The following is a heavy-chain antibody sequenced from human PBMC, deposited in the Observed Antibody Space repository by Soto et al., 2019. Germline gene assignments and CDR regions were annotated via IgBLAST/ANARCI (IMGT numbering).Heavy chain of an antibody. CDR2: IKQDGSEK. J-gene: IGHJ4*02. Sequence: EVQLVESGGGLVQPGGSLRLSCAASGFTFSSYWMSWVRQAPGKGLEWVANIKQDGSEKYYVDSVKGRFTISRDNAKNSLYLQMNSLRAEDTAVYYCARDLYSGYDWEYLDYWGQGTLVTISS. CDR1: GFTFSSYW. D-gene: IGHD5-12*01. CDR3: ARDLYSGYDWEYLDY. V-gene: IGHV3-7*01.